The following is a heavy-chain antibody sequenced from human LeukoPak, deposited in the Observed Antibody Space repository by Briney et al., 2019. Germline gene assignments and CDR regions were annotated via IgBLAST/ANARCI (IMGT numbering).Heavy chain of an antibody. CDR1: GFSLSSYS. CDR2: ISRSRSI. J-gene: IGHJ4*02. Sequence: GGSLRLSCAASGFSLSSYSMTWVRQAPGKGLEWVSYISRSRSIYYADSVKGRFTISRDNSKNTLYLQMNGLRAEDTAVYYCAKSNDGIVVVPAAAYRHWGQGTLVTVSS. CDR3: AKSNDGIVVVPAAAYRH. V-gene: IGHV3-48*01. D-gene: IGHD2-2*01.